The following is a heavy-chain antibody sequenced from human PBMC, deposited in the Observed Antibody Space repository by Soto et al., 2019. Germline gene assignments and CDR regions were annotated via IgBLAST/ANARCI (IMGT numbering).Heavy chain of an antibody. CDR3: ARDRGYYFDY. V-gene: IGHV4-30-4*01. J-gene: IGHJ4*02. Sequence: QMQVQESGPGLVKPSQTLSLTCTVSGGSISSGHNYWSWIRQPPGKGLEWIGYMYYSGKTYYNPSLKRRLTISVDTSKNQFSLKVSSVTAADTAVYYCARDRGYYFDYWGQGTLVTVSS. CDR2: MYYSGKT. D-gene: IGHD3-10*01. CDR1: GGSISSGHNY.